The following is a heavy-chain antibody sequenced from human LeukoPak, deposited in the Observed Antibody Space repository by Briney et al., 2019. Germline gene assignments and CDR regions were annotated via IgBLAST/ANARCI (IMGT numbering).Heavy chain of an antibody. CDR2: TAGGGSRI. Sequence: GGSLRLSCAASGFTFSDYYMSWIRQAPGKGLEWVSYTAGGGSRISYADSVRGRFTISWDNAVDSLYLQMNSLRAEDTAVYYCASGNGNYGEVAYWGQGTLVAVSS. J-gene: IGHJ4*02. CDR1: GFTFSDYY. D-gene: IGHD4-17*01. V-gene: IGHV3-11*04. CDR3: ASGNGNYGEVAY.